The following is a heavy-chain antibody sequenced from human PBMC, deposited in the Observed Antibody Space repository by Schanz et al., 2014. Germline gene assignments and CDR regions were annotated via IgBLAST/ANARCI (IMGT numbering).Heavy chain of an antibody. CDR1: GFAFSAYS. J-gene: IGHJ6*02. V-gene: IGHV3-74*01. D-gene: IGHD4-4*01. CDR2: LNFDETYT. CDR3: AKDRQTTVNRVGYYYGMDV. Sequence: EVQLVESGGGLVKPGGSLRLSCAASGFAFSAYSMNWVRQAPGKGLEWVSRLNFDETYTSYADSVKGRFTISRDDAKNSLYLQMNSLRAEDTALYYCAKDRQTTVNRVGYYYGMDVWGQGTTVTVSS.